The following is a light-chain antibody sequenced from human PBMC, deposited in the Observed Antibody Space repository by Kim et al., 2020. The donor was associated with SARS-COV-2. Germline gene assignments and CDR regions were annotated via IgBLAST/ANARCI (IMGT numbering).Light chain of an antibody. CDR3: HQYNKWPPVT. CDR1: RSVSSS. J-gene: IGKJ4*01. V-gene: IGKV3-15*01. CDR2: DAS. Sequence: EIVMTQSPAILSVSPGERVTLSCRASRSVSSSLAWYQQKPGQAPRLLLYDASNRDTGVPARFSGSGSGTEFTLTISGLQSGDSAIYYCHQYNKWPPVTFGGGTQVDI.